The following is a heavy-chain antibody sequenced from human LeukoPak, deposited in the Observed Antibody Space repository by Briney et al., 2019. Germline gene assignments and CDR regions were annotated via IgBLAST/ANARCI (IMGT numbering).Heavy chain of an antibody. J-gene: IGHJ4*02. V-gene: IGHV1-69*04. D-gene: IGHD3-22*01. CDR3: ARGDSDYYDSSGYRTLTD. CDR1: GYTFTGYY. CDR2: IIPILGIA. Sequence: GASVKVSCKASGYTFTGYYMHWVRQAPGQVLEWMGRIIPILGIANYAQKFQGRVTITADKSTSTAYMELSSLRSEDTAVYYCARGDSDYYDSSGYRTLTDWGQGTLVTVSS.